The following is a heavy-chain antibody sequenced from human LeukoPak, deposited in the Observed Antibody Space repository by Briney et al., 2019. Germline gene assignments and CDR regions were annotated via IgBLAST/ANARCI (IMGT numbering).Heavy chain of an antibody. CDR3: ARTYYDILTGYQQPDDY. CDR1: GGSISSSSYY. J-gene: IGHJ4*02. Sequence: SSETLSLTCTVSGGSISSSSYYWGWIRQPPGKGLEWIGSIYYSGSTYYNPSLKSRVTISVDTSKNQFSLKLSSVTAADTAVYYCARTYYDILTGYQQPDDYWGQGTLVTVSS. V-gene: IGHV4-39*01. CDR2: IYYSGST. D-gene: IGHD3-9*01.